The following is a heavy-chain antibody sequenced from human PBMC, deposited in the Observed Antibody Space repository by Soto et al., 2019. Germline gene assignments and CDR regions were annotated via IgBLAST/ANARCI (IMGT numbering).Heavy chain of an antibody. CDR3: ARVPVP. Sequence: PSETLSLTCAVSGGSISSGGYSWSWIRQPPGEGLEWIGYIYHSGSTYYNPSLKSRVTISVDRSKNQFSLKLSSVTAADTAVYYCARVPVPWGQGTLVNVAS. J-gene: IGHJ5*02. CDR2: IYHSGST. CDR1: GGSISSGGYS. V-gene: IGHV4-30-2*01.